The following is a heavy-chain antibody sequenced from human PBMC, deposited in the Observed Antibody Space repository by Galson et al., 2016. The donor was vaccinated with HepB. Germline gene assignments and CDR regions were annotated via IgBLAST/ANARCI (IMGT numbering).Heavy chain of an antibody. V-gene: IGHV4-61*02. CDR3: ARVFTY. CDR2: IYASGIA. Sequence: TLSLTCSFSGGTISSYDLYWSWIRQPAGKGLEWIGRIYASGIAHYNPSLKSRVSMSIDTSKDQVSLKLTSVTAADTAVYYCARVFTYWGPGTLVTVSS. J-gene: IGHJ4*02. D-gene: IGHD3-9*01. CDR1: GGTISSYDLY.